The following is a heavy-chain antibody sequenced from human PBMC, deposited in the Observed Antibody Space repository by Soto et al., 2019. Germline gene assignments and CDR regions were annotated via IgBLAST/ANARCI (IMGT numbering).Heavy chain of an antibody. J-gene: IGHJ6*02. CDR3: ARDNNLAPHFGVARNCYYGMDV. Sequence: GASVKVSCKASGGTFSSYAISWVRQAPGQGLEWMGGIIPIFGTANYAQKFQGRVTITADESTSTAYMELSSLRSDDTAVYYCARDNNLAPHFGVARNCYYGMDVWGQGTTVTVAS. V-gene: IGHV1-69*13. CDR1: GGTFSSYA. CDR2: IIPIFGTA. D-gene: IGHD3-3*01.